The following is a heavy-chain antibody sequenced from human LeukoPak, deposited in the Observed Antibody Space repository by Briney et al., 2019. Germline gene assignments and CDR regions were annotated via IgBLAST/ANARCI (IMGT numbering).Heavy chain of an antibody. V-gene: IGHV3-23*01. Sequence: GGSLRLSCVVSGFSFGSEAMSWVRQAPGRGLEWVSSISPGGGTTYYADSVKGRFTISRDNSKNTLYLQMNSLRAEDTAVYYCAKPQLVLDYFDYWGQGTLVTVSS. J-gene: IGHJ4*02. CDR3: AKPQLVLDYFDY. D-gene: IGHD6-13*01. CDR2: ISPGGGTT. CDR1: GFSFGSEA.